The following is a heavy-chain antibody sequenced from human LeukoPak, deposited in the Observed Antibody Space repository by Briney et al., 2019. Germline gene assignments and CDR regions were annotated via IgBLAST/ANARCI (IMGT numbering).Heavy chain of an antibody. J-gene: IGHJ5*02. CDR2: IKSDGSVT. CDR1: GFTFSSYY. V-gene: IGHV3-74*01. CDR3: ARDWIDRGTFDP. Sequence: GGSLRLSCAASGFTFSSYYMHWVRQARGKGLVWVSRIKSDGSVTGYADSVKGRFAISRDNAKNTLYLQMNSLRAEDTAVYYCARDWIDRGTFDPWGQGTLVTVSS. D-gene: IGHD2-2*03.